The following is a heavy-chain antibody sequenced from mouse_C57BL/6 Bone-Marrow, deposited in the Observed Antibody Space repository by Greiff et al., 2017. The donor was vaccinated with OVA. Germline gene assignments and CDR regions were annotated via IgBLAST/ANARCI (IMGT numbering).Heavy chain of an antibody. CDR2: IYPGSGNT. J-gene: IGHJ3*01. V-gene: IGHV1-76*01. CDR3: ARHISY. Sequence: VKLQQSGAELVRPGASVKLSCKASGYTFTDYYINWVKQRPGQGLEWIARIYPGSGNTYYNEKFKGKATLTAEESSSTAYMQLSSLTSEDSAVYFCARHISYWGQGTLVTVSA. CDR1: GYTFTDYY.